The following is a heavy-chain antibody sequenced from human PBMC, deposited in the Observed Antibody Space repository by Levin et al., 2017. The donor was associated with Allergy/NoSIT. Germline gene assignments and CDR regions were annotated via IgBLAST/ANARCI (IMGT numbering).Heavy chain of an antibody. V-gene: IGHV3-33*01. J-gene: IGHJ4*02. D-gene: IGHD3-10*01. Sequence: GGSLRLSCAASGFTFSSYGMHWVRQAPGKGLEWVAVIWYDGSNKYYADSVKGRFTISRDNSKNTLYLQMNSLRAEDTAVYYCARGWVLYGSGSSYIDYWGQGTLVTVSS. CDR1: GFTFSSYG. CDR2: IWYDGSNK. CDR3: ARGWVLYGSGSSYIDY.